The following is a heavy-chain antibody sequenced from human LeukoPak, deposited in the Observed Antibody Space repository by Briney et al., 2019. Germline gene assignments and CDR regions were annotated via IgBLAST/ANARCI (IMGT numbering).Heavy chain of an antibody. CDR2: ISYDGSNK. V-gene: IGHV3-30*18. J-gene: IGHJ6*02. D-gene: IGHD1-26*01. Sequence: GGSLRPSCAASGFTFSSYGMHWVRQAPGKGLEWVAVISYDGSNKYYADSVKGRFTISRDNSKNTLYLQMNSLRAEDTAVYYCAKGPLKSGSYYYYYGMDVWGQGTTVTVSS. CDR1: GFTFSSYG. CDR3: AKGPLKSGSYYYYYGMDV.